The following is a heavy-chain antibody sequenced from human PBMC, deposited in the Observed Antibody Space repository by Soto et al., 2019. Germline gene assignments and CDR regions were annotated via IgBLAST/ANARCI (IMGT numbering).Heavy chain of an antibody. Sequence: QVQLQESGPGLVKPSQTLSLTCSVSGGSFSSDSFIWSWVRQFPGKGLEWIGYINYSGTTYYNPSLRSRITMSVDTSKNQFSLNLSSVTVADTAVYYCARDHKWDGMDVWGQGTTVTVSS. CDR1: GGSFSSDSFI. J-gene: IGHJ6*02. D-gene: IGHD1-26*01. V-gene: IGHV4-31*03. CDR3: ARDHKWDGMDV. CDR2: INYSGTT.